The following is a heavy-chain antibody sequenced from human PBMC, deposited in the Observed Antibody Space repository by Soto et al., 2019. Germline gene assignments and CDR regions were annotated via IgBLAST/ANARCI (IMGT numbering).Heavy chain of an antibody. V-gene: IGHV1-3*01. CDR3: ARGGSTIFGVVIIGSPFDF. D-gene: IGHD3-3*01. CDR2: SNAGNGNT. CDR1: GYTFTSYA. J-gene: IGHJ4*02. Sequence: QVQLVQSGAEVKKPGASVKVSCKASGYTFTSYAMHWVRQAPGQRLEWMGWSNAGNGNTKYSQKFQGRVTITRDTSASTDYMELSSLRSEDTAVYYCARGGSTIFGVVIIGSPFDFWGQGTLVTVSS.